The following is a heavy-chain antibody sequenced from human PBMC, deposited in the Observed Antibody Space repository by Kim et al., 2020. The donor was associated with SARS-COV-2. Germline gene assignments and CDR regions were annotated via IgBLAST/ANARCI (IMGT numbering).Heavy chain of an antibody. D-gene: IGHD4-17*01. Sequence: GGSLRLFCAASGFTFSSYAMHWVRQAPGKGLEWVAVISYDGSNKYYADSVKGRFTISRDNSKNTLYLQMNSLRAEDTAVYYCARVPTVTTTFDAFDIWGQGTMVTVSS. CDR1: GFTFSSYA. V-gene: IGHV3-30*04. CDR2: ISYDGSNK. CDR3: ARVPTVTTTFDAFDI. J-gene: IGHJ3*02.